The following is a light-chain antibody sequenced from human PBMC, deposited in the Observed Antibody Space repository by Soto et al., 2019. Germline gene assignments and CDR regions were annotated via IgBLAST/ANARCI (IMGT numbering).Light chain of an antibody. V-gene: IGKV3-15*01. J-gene: IGKJ2*01. CDR1: QTVSGN. CDR2: GAS. CDR3: QQYNIWPYT. Sequence: EVVMTQSPATLSVSPGERATVSCRASQTVSGNLAWYQQRPGQAPRLLIYGASTRATGIPARFSGSGSGTEFTLTISSLQSEDFAVYFCQQYNIWPYTFGQGTKVDIK.